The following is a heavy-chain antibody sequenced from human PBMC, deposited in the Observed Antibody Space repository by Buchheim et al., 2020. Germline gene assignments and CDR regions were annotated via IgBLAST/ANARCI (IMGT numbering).Heavy chain of an antibody. CDR3: ARDPGGQWPVDYYYYYGMDV. V-gene: IGHV1-69*04. Sequence: QVQLVQSGAEVKKPGSSVKVSCKASGGTFSSYAISWVRQAPGQGLEWMGRIIPILGIANYAQKFQGRVTITADKSTSTAYMELSSLRSEDTAVYYCARDPGGQWPVDYYYYYGMDVWGQGTT. D-gene: IGHD6-19*01. J-gene: IGHJ6*02. CDR1: GGTFSSYA. CDR2: IIPILGIA.